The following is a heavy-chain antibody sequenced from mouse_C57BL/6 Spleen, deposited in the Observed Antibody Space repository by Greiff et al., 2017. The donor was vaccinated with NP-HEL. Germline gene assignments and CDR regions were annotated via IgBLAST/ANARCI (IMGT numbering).Heavy chain of an antibody. CDR1: GYTFTSYW. CDR3: ARRFLYYGSSYWYFDV. D-gene: IGHD1-1*01. Sequence: QVQLQQPGAELVMPGASVKLSCKASGYTFTSYWMHWVKQRPEQGLEWIGEIDPSDSYTNYNQKFKGKSTLTVDKSSSTAYMQLSSLTSEDSAVYYCARRFLYYGSSYWYFDVWGTGTTVTVSS. V-gene: IGHV1-69*01. J-gene: IGHJ1*03. CDR2: IDPSDSYT.